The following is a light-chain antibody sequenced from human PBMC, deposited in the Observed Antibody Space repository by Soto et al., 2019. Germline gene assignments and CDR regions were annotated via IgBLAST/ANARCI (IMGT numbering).Light chain of an antibody. V-gene: IGKV1-33*01. CDR2: DAS. CDR1: QDMKNY. CDR3: QQSDHVPF. J-gene: IGKJ4*01. Sequence: DIQMTQSPSSLSASVGDRVTITCRASQDMKNYLNWYQHKPGKAPKLLIYDASFLETGVPPRFSGSGSWTDFTFTITGLQPEDIATYYCQQSDHVPFFGGGTKVEIK.